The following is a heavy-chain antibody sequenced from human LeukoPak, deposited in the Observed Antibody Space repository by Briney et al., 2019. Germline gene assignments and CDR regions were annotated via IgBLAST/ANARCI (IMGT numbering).Heavy chain of an antibody. CDR2: ISGGGSST. D-gene: IGHD4-23*01. J-gene: IGHJ4*02. CDR1: GLAFSNYA. CDR3: AKGRDYGGDACFDY. V-gene: IGHV3-23*01. Sequence: GGSLRLSCAASGLAFSNYAMTWVRQAPGKGLEWVSGISGGGSSTYYADSVKGRFTISRDNSKNTLDLQMSSLRAEDTAVYYCAKGRDYGGDACFDYWGQGTLVTVSS.